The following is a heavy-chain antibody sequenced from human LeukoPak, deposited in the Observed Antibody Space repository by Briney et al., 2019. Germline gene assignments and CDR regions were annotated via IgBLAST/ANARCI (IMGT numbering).Heavy chain of an antibody. CDR1: GFTFSYYA. V-gene: IGHV3-33*06. D-gene: IGHD3-10*01. CDR3: AKELFSSGSCPDG. Sequence: PGRSLRLSCSASGFTFSYYAMHWVRQAPGKGLEWVALIWSDGSEKYYADSVKGRFTISRDNSKNTVYLQMNSLRAEVTAVYYGAKELFSSGSCPDGWGQGTLVTVSS. J-gene: IGHJ4*02. CDR2: IWSDGSEK.